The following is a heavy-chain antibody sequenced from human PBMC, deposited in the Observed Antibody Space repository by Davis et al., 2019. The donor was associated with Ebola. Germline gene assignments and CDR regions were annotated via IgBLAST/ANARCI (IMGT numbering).Heavy chain of an antibody. J-gene: IGHJ2*01. CDR2: IYYSGST. CDR1: GGSISSYY. Sequence: PSETLSLTCTVSGGSISSYYWSWIRQPPGKGLEWIGYIYYSGSTNYNPSLKSRVTISVDTSKNQFSLKLSSVTAADTAVYYCARPTTGDINWYFDLWGRGTLVTVSS. V-gene: IGHV4-59*01. CDR3: ARPTTGDINWYFDL. D-gene: IGHD7-27*01.